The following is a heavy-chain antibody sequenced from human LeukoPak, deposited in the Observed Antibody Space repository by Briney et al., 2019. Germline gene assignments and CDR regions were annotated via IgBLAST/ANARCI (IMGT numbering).Heavy chain of an antibody. CDR1: GGSFSGYY. Sequence: SETLSLTCAVYGGSFSGYYWSWIRQPPGKGLEWSGEINHSGSTNYNPSLKSRVTISVDTSQNQFSLKLSSVTAADTAVYYCARGPRDYGDEGYYYYGMDVWGQGTTVTVSS. CDR2: INHSGST. V-gene: IGHV4-34*01. CDR3: ARGPRDYGDEGYYYYGMDV. J-gene: IGHJ6*02. D-gene: IGHD4-17*01.